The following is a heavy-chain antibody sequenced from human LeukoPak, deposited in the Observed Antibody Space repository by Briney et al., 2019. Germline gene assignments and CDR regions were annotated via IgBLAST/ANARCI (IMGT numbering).Heavy chain of an antibody. CDR1: GGSISATNSS. CDR2: IYYSGST. J-gene: IGHJ4*02. D-gene: IGHD2-2*03. CDR3: ARHRASWIYPRFYFDF. Sequence: SETLSLTCTVPGGSISATNSSWGWIRQPPGKGLEWIGSIYYSGSTYYTPSLNSRVTISVDTSKNQFSLKLSSVTAADTAIYYCARHRASWIYPRFYFDFWGQGTGVRVPS. V-gene: IGHV4-39*01.